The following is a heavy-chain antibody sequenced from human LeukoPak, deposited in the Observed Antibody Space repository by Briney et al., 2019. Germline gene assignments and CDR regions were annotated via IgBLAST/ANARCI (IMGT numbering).Heavy chain of an antibody. V-gene: IGHV1-18*01. CDR1: GYTFTSYG. Sequence: GASVKVSCKASGYTFTSYGISWVRQAPGQGLEWMGWISAYNGNTNYAQKLQGRVTMPTDTSTSTAYMELRSLRSDDTAVYYCARDLYYDSSGQRYYYGMDVWGQGTTVTVSS. CDR3: ARDLYYDSSGQRYYYGMDV. D-gene: IGHD3-22*01. J-gene: IGHJ6*02. CDR2: ISAYNGNT.